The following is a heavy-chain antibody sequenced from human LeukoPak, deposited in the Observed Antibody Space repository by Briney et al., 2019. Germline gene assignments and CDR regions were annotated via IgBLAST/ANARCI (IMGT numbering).Heavy chain of an antibody. CDR2: VYYRGNT. CDR1: GASVSSISYY. J-gene: IGHJ3*02. CDR3: ARLIPNDYYDSSGYPLEAFDI. Sequence: SETLSLTCTVSGASVSSISYYWGWIRQPPGKAFEWIGTVYYRGNTYYNPSLKSRVTISVDRSKNQFSLKLSSVTAAGTAVYYCARLIPNDYYDSSGYPLEAFDIWGQGTMVTVSS. V-gene: IGHV4-39*07. D-gene: IGHD3-22*01.